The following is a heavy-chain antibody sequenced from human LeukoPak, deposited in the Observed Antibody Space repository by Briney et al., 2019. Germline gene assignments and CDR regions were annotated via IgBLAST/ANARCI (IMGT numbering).Heavy chain of an antibody. Sequence: SETLSLTCAVYGGSFSGYYWSWIRQPPGKGLEWIGEINHSGSTNYNPSPKSRVTISVDTSKNQFSLKLSSVTAADTAVYCCARGQGSGYYYDSSGYWYWGQGTLVTVSS. CDR3: ARGQGSGYYYDSSGYWY. D-gene: IGHD3-22*01. V-gene: IGHV4-34*01. CDR2: INHSGST. J-gene: IGHJ4*02. CDR1: GGSFSGYY.